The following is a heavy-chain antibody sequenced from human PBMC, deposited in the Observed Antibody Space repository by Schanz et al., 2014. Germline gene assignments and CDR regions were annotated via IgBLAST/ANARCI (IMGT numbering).Heavy chain of an antibody. CDR2: IHTGSGNT. J-gene: IGHJ6*03. D-gene: IGHD3-3*01. CDR3: ASGEARVTSSGVVIVPMNV. V-gene: IGHV1-3*04. CDR1: GYTFAGHA. Sequence: QVQLVQSGAEVKKPGASVKVSCQASGYTFAGHAVHWVRQAPGQGPEWVGWIHTGSGNTKYSQKFEGRVTITRDTSASIVYMELSSLRSEDTAVFFCASGEARVTSSGVVIVPMNVWAKGPRSSSP.